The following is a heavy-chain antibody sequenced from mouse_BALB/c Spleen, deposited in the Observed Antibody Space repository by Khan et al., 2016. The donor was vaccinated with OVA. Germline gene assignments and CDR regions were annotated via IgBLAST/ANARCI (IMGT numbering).Heavy chain of an antibody. D-gene: IGHD4-1*01. CDR2: ISSGGDYT. Sequence: EVHLVESGGDLVKPGGSLKLSCAASGFTFSSYSMSWVRQTPDKRLEWVATISSGGDYTYSPDSVKGRFTISRDNAKNTLYLQMSSLKSEDTAMYYCASHLTGSFAYWGQGTLVTVSA. CDR3: ASHLTGSFAY. CDR1: GFTFSSYS. J-gene: IGHJ3*01. V-gene: IGHV5-6*01.